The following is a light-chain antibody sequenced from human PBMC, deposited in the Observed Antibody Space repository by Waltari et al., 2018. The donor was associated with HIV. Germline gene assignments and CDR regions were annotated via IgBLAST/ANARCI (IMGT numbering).Light chain of an antibody. CDR1: QSVLYSSNNKTY. CDR2: WAS. Sequence: DIVMTQSPDSLAVSLGERATLNCRSSQSVLYSSNNKTYLAWFQQKPGQPPKLLIYWASTRESGVTDRFSGSGSGTDFTLSISGLQAEDVAVYYCQQYYTTPRTFGQGTKVEIK. J-gene: IGKJ1*01. CDR3: QQYYTTPRT. V-gene: IGKV4-1*01.